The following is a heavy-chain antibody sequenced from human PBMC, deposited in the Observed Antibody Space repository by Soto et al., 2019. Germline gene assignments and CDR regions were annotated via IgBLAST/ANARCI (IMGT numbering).Heavy chain of an antibody. J-gene: IGHJ3*02. CDR1: GFTFNKAW. V-gene: IGHV3-15*01. D-gene: IGHD3-3*01. CDR2: IKSKTEGGTT. CDR3: TSYDFWSAYPNTFDI. Sequence: PGGSLRLSCAGSGFTFNKAWMSWVRQAPGKGLEWVGRIKSKTEGGTTDYAAPVKGRFTISRDDSENTLYLQMNSLKTEDTAVYYCTSYDFWSAYPNTFDIWGQGTMVTVSS.